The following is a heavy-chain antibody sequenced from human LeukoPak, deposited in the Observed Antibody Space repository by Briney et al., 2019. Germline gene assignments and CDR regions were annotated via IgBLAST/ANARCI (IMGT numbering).Heavy chain of an antibody. CDR3: ARDAGHYDSSGYYPPNWFDP. D-gene: IGHD3-22*01. V-gene: IGHV4-59*01. CDR2: IYYSGST. J-gene: IGHJ5*02. Sequence: SGTLSLTCTVSGGSISRYYWSWIRQPPGKGLEWIGYIYYSGSTNYNPSLKSRVTISVDTSKNQFSLKLSSVTAADTAVYYCARDAGHYDSSGYYPPNWFDPWGQGTLVTVSS. CDR1: GGSISRYY.